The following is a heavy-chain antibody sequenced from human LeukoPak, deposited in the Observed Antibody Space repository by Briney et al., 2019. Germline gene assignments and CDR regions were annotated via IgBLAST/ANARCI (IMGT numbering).Heavy chain of an antibody. D-gene: IGHD3-22*01. CDR2: ISGSGGST. Sequence: PGGSLRLSCATSGFTFSSYAMSWVRQAPGKGLEWVSAISGSGGSTYYADSVKGRFTISRDDSKNTLYLQMNSLKTEDTAVYYCTRDRERYSDSSGYYNYWGQGTPVTVSS. J-gene: IGHJ4*02. CDR1: GFTFSSYA. CDR3: TRDRERYSDSSGYYNY. V-gene: IGHV3-23*01.